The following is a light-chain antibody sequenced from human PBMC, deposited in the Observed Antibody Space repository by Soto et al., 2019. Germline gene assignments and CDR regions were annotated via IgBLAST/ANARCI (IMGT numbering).Light chain of an antibody. J-gene: IGKJ5*01. CDR3: QQYSKWPIT. Sequence: EIVMTQSPATLSVYPGERATLSCRASQSVFSSLAWYQQKPGQAPRLLIYGISTRATGISDRFSGSGSGTEFTLTISSLQPEDFAIYYCQQYSKWPITFGQGTRLEIK. CDR1: QSVFSS. CDR2: GIS. V-gene: IGKV3D-15*01.